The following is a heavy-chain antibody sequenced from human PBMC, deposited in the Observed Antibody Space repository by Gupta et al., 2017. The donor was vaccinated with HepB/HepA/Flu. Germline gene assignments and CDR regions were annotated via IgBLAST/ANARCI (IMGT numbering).Heavy chain of an antibody. J-gene: IGHJ6*02. V-gene: IGHV4-39*01. D-gene: IGHD3-9*01. CDR3: ARDVLTSRGYYGMDV. CDR1: GGSISSSSYY. CDR2: IYYSGST. Sequence: QLQLQESGPGLVKPSETLSLTCTVSGGSISSSSYYWGWIRQPPGKGLEWIASIYYSGSTYYNPSLKSRVTISVDTSKNQFSRRLSSVTAADTAVYYCARDVLTSRGYYGMDVWGQGTTVTVSS.